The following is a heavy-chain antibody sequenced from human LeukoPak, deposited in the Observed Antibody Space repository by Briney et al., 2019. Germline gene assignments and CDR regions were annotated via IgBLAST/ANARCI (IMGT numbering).Heavy chain of an antibody. V-gene: IGHV4-59*01. J-gene: IGHJ6*03. CDR3: ARGPVWSAYYYYMDV. CDR1: GGSISSYY. CDR2: IYYSGST. Sequence: SETLSLTCTVSGGSISSYYWSWIRQPPGKGLERIGYIYYSGSTNYNPSLKSRVTISVDTSKNQFSLKLSSVTAADTAVYYCARGPVWSAYYYYMDVWGKGTTVTVSS. D-gene: IGHD3-3*01.